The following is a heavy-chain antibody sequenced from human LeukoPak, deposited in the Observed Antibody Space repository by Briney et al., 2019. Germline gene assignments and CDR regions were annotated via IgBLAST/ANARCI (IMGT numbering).Heavy chain of an antibody. Sequence: SETLSLTCAVYGGSFSGYYWSWTRQPPGKGLEWIGEINHSGSTNYNPSLKSRVTISVDTSKNQFSLKLTSVTAADTAVYYCAREDRVGATTGSDHWGQGTLVTASS. J-gene: IGHJ4*02. D-gene: IGHD1-26*01. CDR3: AREDRVGATTGSDH. CDR2: INHSGST. V-gene: IGHV4-34*01. CDR1: GGSFSGYY.